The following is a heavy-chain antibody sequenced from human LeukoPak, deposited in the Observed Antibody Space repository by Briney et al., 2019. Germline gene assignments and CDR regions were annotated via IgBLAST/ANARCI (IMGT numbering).Heavy chain of an antibody. V-gene: IGHV4-34*01. J-gene: IGHJ4*02. Sequence: KTSETLSLTCAVYGGSFSGYYWSWIRQPPGKGLEWIGEINHSGGTNYNPSLKSRVTISVDTSKNQFSLKLSSVTAADTAVYYCASVYDSSGYYPFWGQGTLVTVSS. CDR3: ASVYDSSGYYPF. CDR2: INHSGGT. D-gene: IGHD3-22*01. CDR1: GGSFSGYY.